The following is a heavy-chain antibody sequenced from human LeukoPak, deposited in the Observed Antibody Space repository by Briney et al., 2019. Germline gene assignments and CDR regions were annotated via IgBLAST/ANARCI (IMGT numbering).Heavy chain of an antibody. CDR3: ARDSVDYYGMDV. V-gene: IGHV4-30-4*08. CDR1: GFIFSDYS. J-gene: IGHJ6*02. CDR2: IYYSGST. D-gene: IGHD2-21*01. Sequence: LRLSCAASGFIFSDYSMNWIRQPPGKGLEWIGYIYYSGSTYYNPSLKSRVTISVDTSKNQFSLKLSSVTAADTAVYYCARDSVDYYGMDVWGQGTTVTVSS.